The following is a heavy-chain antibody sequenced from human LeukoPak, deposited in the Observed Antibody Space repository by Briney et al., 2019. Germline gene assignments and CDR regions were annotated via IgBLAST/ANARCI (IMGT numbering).Heavy chain of an antibody. Sequence: GMSLRLSCAASGFPFSSYGMHWVRQAPGKGLEWVAAISNDGNNKFYADSVKGRFTISRDNPKNTLYLQMNSLRAEDTAVYYCARGSITMIVVVIGAFDIWGQGTMVTVSS. V-gene: IGHV3-30*03. D-gene: IGHD3-22*01. CDR1: GFPFSSYG. CDR2: ISNDGNNK. CDR3: ARGSITMIVVVIGAFDI. J-gene: IGHJ3*02.